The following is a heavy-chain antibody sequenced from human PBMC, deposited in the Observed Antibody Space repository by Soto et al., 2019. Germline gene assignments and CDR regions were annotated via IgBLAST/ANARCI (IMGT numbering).Heavy chain of an antibody. D-gene: IGHD3-9*01. CDR2: ISYSGST. CDR1: GDSNSSYY. CDR3: ARARNLLTGYYKGGFYYFDF. Sequence: QVQLQESGPGLVKPAETLSLICTVSGDSNSSYYWSWIRQSPGKGLESIGYISYSGSTTYNPSLKSRLTISLHTSNNQFSLTLDSVTAADTAVYYCARARNLLTGYYKGGFYYFDFWGAGMLVTVSS. J-gene: IGHJ4*02. V-gene: IGHV4-59*01.